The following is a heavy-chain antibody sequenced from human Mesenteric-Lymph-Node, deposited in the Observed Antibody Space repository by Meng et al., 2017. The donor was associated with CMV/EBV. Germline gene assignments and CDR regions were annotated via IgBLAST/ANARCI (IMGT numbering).Heavy chain of an antibody. V-gene: IGHV3-30*04. D-gene: IGHD3-10*01. CDR2: ISYDGSNK. J-gene: IGHJ4*02. Sequence: GESLKISCAASGFTFSSYAMHWVRQAPGKGLEWVAVISYDGSNKYYADSVKGRFTISRDNSKNTLYLQMSSLRAEDTAIYYCAKRSIGFGDPFDSWGQGTLVTVSS. CDR1: GFTFSSYA. CDR3: AKRSIGFGDPFDS.